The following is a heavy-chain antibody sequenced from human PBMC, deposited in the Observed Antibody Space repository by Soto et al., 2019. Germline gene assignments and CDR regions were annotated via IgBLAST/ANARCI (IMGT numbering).Heavy chain of an antibody. D-gene: IGHD3-10*01. CDR2: IIPLFGTT. Sequence: QVQVVQSGVEVRRPGSSVKVSCKASGDTFKNCVISWVRQAPGQGLEWMGGIIPLFGTTDFAQRFQGRLTITTDESTTTAYMELRRLRSEDTATYYCAAELAFGKLSVVWGQGTTVIVSS. CDR3: AAELAFGKLSVV. CDR1: GDTFKNCV. J-gene: IGHJ6*02. V-gene: IGHV1-69*01.